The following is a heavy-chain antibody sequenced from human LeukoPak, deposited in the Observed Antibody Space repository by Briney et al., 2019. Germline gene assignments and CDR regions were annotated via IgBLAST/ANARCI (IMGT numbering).Heavy chain of an antibody. CDR2: ISGSGGST. CDR3: ANHRDWNYRVGYYFDY. Sequence: GGSLRLSCAASGFTFSSYAMSWVRQAPGKGLEWVSAISGSGGSTYYADSVKGRFTISRDNSKNTLYLQMNSLRAEDTAVYYRANHRDWNYRVGYYFDYWGQGTLVTVS. J-gene: IGHJ4*02. CDR1: GFTFSSYA. V-gene: IGHV3-23*01. D-gene: IGHD1-7*01.